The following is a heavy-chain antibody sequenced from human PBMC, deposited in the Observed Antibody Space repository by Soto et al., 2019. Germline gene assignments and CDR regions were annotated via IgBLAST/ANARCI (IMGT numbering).Heavy chain of an antibody. J-gene: IGHJ4*02. CDR3: ARDPISGSFDY. CDR2: IAGGGRTI. Sequence: GGSLRLSCAASGFPFNSYSMYWVRQAPGRGLEWVSYIAGGGRTIYYADSVKGRFTISRDDAKSSLYLQMNSLRDDDTAIYYCARDPISGSFDYWGQGTQVTVSS. D-gene: IGHD6-19*01. V-gene: IGHV3-48*02. CDR1: GFPFNSYS.